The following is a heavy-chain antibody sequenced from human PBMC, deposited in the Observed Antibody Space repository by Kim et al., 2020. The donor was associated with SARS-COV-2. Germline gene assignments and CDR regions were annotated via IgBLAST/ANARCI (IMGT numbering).Heavy chain of an antibody. CDR2: IYYSGST. Sequence: SETLSLTCTVSGGSVSSGSYYWSWIRQPPGKGLEWIGYIYYSGSTNYNPSLKSRVTISVDTSKNQFSLKLSSVTAADTAVYYCARDHLRIAAAPGNYYY. CDR3: ARDHLRIAAAPGNYYY. V-gene: IGHV4-61*01. D-gene: IGHD6-13*01. J-gene: IGHJ6*01. CDR1: GGSVSSGSYY.